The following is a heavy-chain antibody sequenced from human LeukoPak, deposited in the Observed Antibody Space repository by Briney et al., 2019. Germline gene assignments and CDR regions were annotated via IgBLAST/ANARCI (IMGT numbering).Heavy chain of an antibody. Sequence: GGSLRLSCAVSGFGFSVYFMTWVRQAPGKGLEWVSAISGSGGSTYYADSVKGRFTISRDNSKNTLYLQMNSLRAEDTAVYYCAKEPMTTVTTYMDVWGQGTTVTVSS. CDR3: AKEPMTTVTTYMDV. V-gene: IGHV3-23*01. D-gene: IGHD4-17*01. J-gene: IGHJ6*02. CDR1: GFGFSVYF. CDR2: ISGSGGST.